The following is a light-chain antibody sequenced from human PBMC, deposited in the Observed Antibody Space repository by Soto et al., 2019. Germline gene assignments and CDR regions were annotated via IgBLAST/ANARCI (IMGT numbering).Light chain of an antibody. CDR1: QSISSW. CDR3: QQYNSYWT. J-gene: IGKJ1*01. V-gene: IGKV1-5*03. Sequence: DIQMTQSPSTLSASVGDRVTITCRASQSISSWLAWYQQKPGKAPKLLIYKASSLESGVPSRFSGSRSGTEFTLTISCLQPDDFATYYFQQYNSYWTFGQGTKVEI. CDR2: KAS.